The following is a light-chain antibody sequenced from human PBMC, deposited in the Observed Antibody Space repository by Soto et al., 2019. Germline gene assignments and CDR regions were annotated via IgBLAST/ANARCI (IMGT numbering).Light chain of an antibody. CDR2: EVS. Sequence: QTLLTESASLSGSPGQSITISCTGTSSDVGGYNYVSWYQHHPGKAPKLMIYEVSNRPSGVSNRFSGSKSGNTASLTISGLQAEDEADYYCSSYRDTHNLVFGIGTKVTVL. CDR3: SSYRDTHNLV. J-gene: IGLJ1*01. V-gene: IGLV2-14*01. CDR1: SSDVGGYNY.